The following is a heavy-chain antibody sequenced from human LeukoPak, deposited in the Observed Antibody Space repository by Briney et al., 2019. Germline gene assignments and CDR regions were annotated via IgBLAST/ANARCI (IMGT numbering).Heavy chain of an antibody. CDR1: GDTVSSNSAA. J-gene: IGHJ5*02. V-gene: IGHV6-1*01. CDR3: ARGKNYYGSGSYYNAKPRPLNWFDP. Sequence: SQTLSLTCAISGDTVSSNSAAWNWFRQSPSRGLEWLGRTYYRSKWYNDYAVSVKSRIIINPDTSKNQFSLKLSSVTAADTAVYYCARGKNYYGSGSYYNAKPRPLNWFDPWGQGTLVTVSS. CDR2: TYYRSKWYN. D-gene: IGHD3-10*01.